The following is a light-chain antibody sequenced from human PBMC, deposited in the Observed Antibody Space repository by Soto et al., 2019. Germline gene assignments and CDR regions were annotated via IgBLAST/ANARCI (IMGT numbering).Light chain of an antibody. V-gene: IGLV1-40*01. Sequence: QSVLTQPPSVSGAPGQRVTISCTGSSSNIGAGYDVHWYQQLPGTAPKLLIYGNNQRPSGVPDRFSGSKSGTSASLAISGLRSEDEATYYCATWDGSLSGVVFGGGTKLTVL. CDR1: SSNIGAGYD. CDR2: GNN. J-gene: IGLJ2*01. CDR3: ATWDGSLSGVV.